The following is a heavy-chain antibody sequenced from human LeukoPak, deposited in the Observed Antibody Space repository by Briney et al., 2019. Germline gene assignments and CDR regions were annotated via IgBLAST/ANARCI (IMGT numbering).Heavy chain of an antibody. CDR2: ISGSGGST. Sequence: GGSLRLSCAASGFTFSSYAMNWVRQAPGKGLEWVSAISGSGGSTYYVDSVKGRFTISRDNSKNTLYLQMNSLRAEDTAVYYCTKDYCGSTSCSLDYWGQGILVTVSS. CDR1: GFTFSSYA. J-gene: IGHJ4*02. CDR3: TKDYCGSTSCSLDY. D-gene: IGHD2-2*01. V-gene: IGHV3-23*01.